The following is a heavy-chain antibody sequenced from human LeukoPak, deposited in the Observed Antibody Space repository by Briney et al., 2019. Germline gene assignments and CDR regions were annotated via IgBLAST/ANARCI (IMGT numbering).Heavy chain of an antibody. D-gene: IGHD3-10*01. Sequence: GGSLRLSCAASGFTFDDYTMHWVRQAPGKGLEWVSLISWDGGSTYYADSVKGRFTISRDNSKNSLYLQMNSLRTEDTALYFCARDHYYGSGSYSRWVYFDYWGQGTLVTVSS. CDR3: ARDHYYGSGSYSRWVYFDY. V-gene: IGHV3-43*01. CDR1: GFTFDDYT. J-gene: IGHJ4*02. CDR2: ISWDGGST.